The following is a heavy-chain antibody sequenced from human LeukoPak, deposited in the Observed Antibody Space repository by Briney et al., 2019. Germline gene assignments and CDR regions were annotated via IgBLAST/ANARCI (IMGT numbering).Heavy chain of an antibody. Sequence: TSETLSLTCAVYGGSFSGYYWNWIRQPPGKGLEWIGEINHSGSTNYNPSLKSRVTISVDTSKNQFSLKLSSVTAADTAVYYCARGGGDGDYNFDYWGQGTLVTVSS. CDR3: ARGGGDGDYNFDY. D-gene: IGHD4-17*01. V-gene: IGHV4-34*01. CDR1: GGSFSGYY. J-gene: IGHJ4*02. CDR2: INHSGST.